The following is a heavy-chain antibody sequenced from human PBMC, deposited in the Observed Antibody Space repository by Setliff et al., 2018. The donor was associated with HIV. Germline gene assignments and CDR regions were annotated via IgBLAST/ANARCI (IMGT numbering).Heavy chain of an antibody. Sequence: PSETLSLTCALFGGSFTDYYCWSWVRQSPGKGLEWIGEIDHSGIINYNPSLKSRVTMSVDTSKRQFSLNLTSVTAADTAIYYCARERLSPRGFFFSYIDVWGKGTPVTVSS. V-gene: IGHV4-34*01. CDR3: ARERLSPRGFFFSYIDV. J-gene: IGHJ6*04. D-gene: IGHD1-26*01. CDR1: GGSFTDYY. CDR2: IDHSGII.